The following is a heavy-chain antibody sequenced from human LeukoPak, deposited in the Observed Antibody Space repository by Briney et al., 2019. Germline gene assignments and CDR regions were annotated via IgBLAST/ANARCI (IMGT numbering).Heavy chain of an antibody. Sequence: PGGSLRLSCTASGFTFGDYAMSWFRQAPGKGLEWVGFIRSKAYGGTTEYAASVKGRFTISRDDSKSIAYLQMNSLKTEDTAVYYCTRDYYDSSGYHSPPDAFDIWGQGTMVTVSS. CDR3: TRDYYDSSGYHSPPDAFDI. J-gene: IGHJ3*02. CDR1: GFTFGDYA. V-gene: IGHV3-49*03. D-gene: IGHD3-22*01. CDR2: IRSKAYGGTT.